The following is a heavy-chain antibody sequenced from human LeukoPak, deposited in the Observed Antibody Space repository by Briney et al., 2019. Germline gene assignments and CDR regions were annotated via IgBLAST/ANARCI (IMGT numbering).Heavy chain of an antibody. CDR2: IWYDGSNK. D-gene: IGHD6-6*01. CDR3: ARGLGGVDSSSSGDY. Sequence: GGSLRLSCAASGFTFSSYGMHWVRQAPGKGLEWVAVIWYDGSNKYYADSVKGRFTISRDNSKNTLYLQMNSLRAEDTAVYYCARGLGGVDSSSSGDYWGQGTLVTVSS. V-gene: IGHV3-33*01. J-gene: IGHJ4*02. CDR1: GFTFSSYG.